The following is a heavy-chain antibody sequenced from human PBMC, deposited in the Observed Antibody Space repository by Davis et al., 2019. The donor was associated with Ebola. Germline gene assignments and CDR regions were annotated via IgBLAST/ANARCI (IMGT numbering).Heavy chain of an antibody. CDR1: GYNFISYW. CDR3: ARHATYYYDRNAFDI. V-gene: IGHV5-51*01. J-gene: IGHJ3*02. D-gene: IGHD3-22*01. CDR2: IYPGDSDT. Sequence: GESLKISCKGSGYNFISYWIGWVRQMPGKGLEWMGIIYPGDSDTRYSPSFEGQVTISVDKSISTAYLQWSSLKASDTAMYYCARHATYYYDRNAFDIWGQGTMVTVSS.